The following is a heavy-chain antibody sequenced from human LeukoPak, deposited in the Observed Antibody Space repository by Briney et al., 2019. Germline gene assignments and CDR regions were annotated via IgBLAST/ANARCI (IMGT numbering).Heavy chain of an antibody. CDR1: GFTFSSYE. CDR3: ARGDGVGGSGSYYTYNWFDP. Sequence: PGGSLRLSCTASGFTFSSYEMNWVRQAPGKGLEWVSYISSSGLTIDYADSVKGRFTNSRDNAKNSLYLQMNSLRDEDTAVYYCARGDGVGGSGSYYTYNWFDPWGQGTLVTVSS. J-gene: IGHJ5*02. D-gene: IGHD3-10*01. V-gene: IGHV3-48*03. CDR2: ISSSGLTI.